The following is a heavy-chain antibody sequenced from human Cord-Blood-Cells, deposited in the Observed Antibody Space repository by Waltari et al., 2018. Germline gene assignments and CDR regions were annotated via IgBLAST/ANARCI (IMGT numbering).Heavy chain of an antibody. CDR1: GYPFTGHY. CDR3: ARDLGLGIEVYFDY. V-gene: IGHV1-2*02. D-gene: IGHD7-27*01. CDR2: INPNSGGT. Sequence: QVQLVQSGAEVKKPEASVTVSCQASGYPFTGHYMHWVRTAPGQGLEWMGWINPNSGGTNYAQKFQGRVTMTRDTSISTAYMELSRLRSDDTAVYYCARDLGLGIEVYFDYWGQGTLVTVSS. J-gene: IGHJ4*02.